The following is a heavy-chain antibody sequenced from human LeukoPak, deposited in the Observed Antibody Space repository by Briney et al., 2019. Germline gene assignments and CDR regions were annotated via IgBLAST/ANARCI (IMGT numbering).Heavy chain of an antibody. J-gene: IGHJ4*02. CDR2: ISSRGSSI. Sequence: GGSLRLSCAASGFIFSDSAMHWVRQAPGKGLEWVSYISSRGSSIYYADSVKGRFTISRDNAKNSLYLQMNSLRAEDTAVYYCARKYCSTTCCLFDYWGQGTLVTVSS. V-gene: IGHV3-48*03. CDR3: ARKYCSTTCCLFDY. CDR1: GFIFSDSA. D-gene: IGHD2-2*01.